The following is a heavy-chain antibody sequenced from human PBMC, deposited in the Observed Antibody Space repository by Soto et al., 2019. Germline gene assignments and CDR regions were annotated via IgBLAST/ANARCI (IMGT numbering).Heavy chain of an antibody. V-gene: IGHV4-4*07. J-gene: IGHJ5*02. Sequence: HVHLQESGPGLVKTSETLSLTCSVSGGSISKFYWSWIRKTAGKGLEWMGRVYATGTTDYNPSLSSRVAMSVDISRKTFSLRLTSVTAADTGMYYCVRDGSKTLRDWFDPWGQGKLVTVSS. D-gene: IGHD3-10*01. CDR2: VYATGTT. CDR3: VRDGSKTLRDWFDP. CDR1: GGSISKFY.